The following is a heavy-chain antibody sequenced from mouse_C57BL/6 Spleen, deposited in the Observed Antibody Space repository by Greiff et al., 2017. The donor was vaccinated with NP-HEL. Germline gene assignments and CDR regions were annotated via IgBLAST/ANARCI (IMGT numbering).Heavy chain of an antibody. CDR3: ARIDYDYGRYYAMDY. Sequence: ESGPGILQPSQTLSLTCSFSGFSLSTFGMGVGWIRQPSGKGLEWLAHIWWDDDKYYNPALKSRLTISKDTSKNQVFLKIANVDTADTATYYCARIDYDYGRYYAMDYWGQGTSVTVSS. D-gene: IGHD2-4*01. CDR2: IWWDDDK. J-gene: IGHJ4*01. CDR1: GFSLSTFGMG. V-gene: IGHV8-8*01.